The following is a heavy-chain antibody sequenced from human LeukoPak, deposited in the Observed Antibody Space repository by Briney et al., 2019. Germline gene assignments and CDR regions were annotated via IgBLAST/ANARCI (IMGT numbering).Heavy chain of an antibody. CDR2: ITTSGST. CDR1: GLTASHNVNNA. J-gene: IGHJ6*02. D-gene: IGHD2-21*01. CDR3: AKAPVWNYYYGLDV. V-gene: IGHV3-23*01. Sequence: GGSLRLSCAASGLTASHNVNNAMSWVRHAPGKGLEWVSGITTSGSTYYADSVKGRFTISRENSNNTLYLHMDSLRAEDTAVYYCAKAPVWNYYYGLDVWGQETTVTVSS.